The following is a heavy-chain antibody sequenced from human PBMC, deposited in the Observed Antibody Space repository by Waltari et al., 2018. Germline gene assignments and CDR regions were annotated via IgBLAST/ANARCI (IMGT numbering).Heavy chain of an antibody. CDR3: ARDDPIATADDAFDI. CDR2: INHSGST. CDR1: GGSLSGYY. J-gene: IGHJ3*02. V-gene: IGHV4-34*01. Sequence: QVQLQQWGAGLLKPSETLSLTCAVYGGSLSGYYWSWIRQPPGKGLEWIGEINHSGSTNYNPSRKGLVTISVDTSKNQFSLRLSSVTAADTAVYYCARDDPIATADDAFDIWGQGTMVTVSS. D-gene: IGHD6-13*01.